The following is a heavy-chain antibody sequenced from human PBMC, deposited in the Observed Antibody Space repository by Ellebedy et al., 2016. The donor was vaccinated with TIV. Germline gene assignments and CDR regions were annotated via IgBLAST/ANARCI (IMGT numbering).Heavy chain of an antibody. CDR3: ARDPPQRRFSSNWFNP. D-gene: IGHD6-25*01. CDR1: GFTFSSYW. V-gene: IGHV3-7*01. Sequence: GGSLRLXCAASGFTFSSYWMSWVRQAPGKGLEWVANIKQDGSEKYYVDSVKGRFTISRDNAKNSLYLQMNSLRAEDTAVYYCARDPPQRRFSSNWFNPWGQGTLVTVSS. J-gene: IGHJ5*02. CDR2: IKQDGSEK.